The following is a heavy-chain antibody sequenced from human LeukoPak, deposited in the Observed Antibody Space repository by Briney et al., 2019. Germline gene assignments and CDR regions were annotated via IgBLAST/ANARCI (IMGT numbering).Heavy chain of an antibody. CDR2: ISASGNYI. V-gene: IGHV3-21*01. CDR1: GFTFSSYT. Sequence: PGGSLRLSCAASGFTFSSYTMKWVRQAPGKGLEWVSSISASGNYIYYADSVKGRFTISRDSAKSSLYLQMNSLRAEDTAVYYCARFGYCSSISCYGVWGQGTLVTVSS. CDR3: ARFGYCSSISCYGV. J-gene: IGHJ1*01. D-gene: IGHD2-2*01.